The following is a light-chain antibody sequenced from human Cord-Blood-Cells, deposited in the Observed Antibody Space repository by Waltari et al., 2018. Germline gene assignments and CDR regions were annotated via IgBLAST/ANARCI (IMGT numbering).Light chain of an antibody. Sequence: QSALTQPASVSGSPGQSITISCTGTSSDVGGYNYVSWYQQHPGKAPKQMIYDVSNRPSGVSNLFAGSKSGNTASLTISGLQAEDEADYYCSSYTSSSTRVFGGGTKLTVL. J-gene: IGLJ3*02. CDR3: SSYTSSSTRV. CDR2: DVS. V-gene: IGLV2-14*03. CDR1: SSDVGGYNY.